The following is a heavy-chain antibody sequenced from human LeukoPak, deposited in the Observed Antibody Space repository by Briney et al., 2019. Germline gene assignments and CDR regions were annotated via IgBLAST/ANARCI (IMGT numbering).Heavy chain of an antibody. J-gene: IGHJ4*02. CDR3: ARDKRGVPAANDY. Sequence: SETLSLTCTVSGGSISSGDYYWSWIRQPPGKGLEWIGYIYYSGSTYYNPSLKSRATISVDTSKNQFSLKLSSVTAADTAVYYCARDKRGVPAANDYWGQGTLVTVSS. CDR1: GGSISSGDYY. D-gene: IGHD2-2*01. CDR2: IYYSGST. V-gene: IGHV4-30-4*08.